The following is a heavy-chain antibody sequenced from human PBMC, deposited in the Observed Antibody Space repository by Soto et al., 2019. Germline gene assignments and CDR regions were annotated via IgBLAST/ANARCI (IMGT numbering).Heavy chain of an antibody. J-gene: IGHJ4*02. V-gene: IGHV3-30-3*01. D-gene: IGHD3-9*01. Sequence: QVQLVESGGGVVQPGRSLRLSCATSGFTFNTFAMHWVRQAPGKGLEWLAVISYDGSHKYYADSMKGRIIISRDNSKNTLYLQRKALRGEDTAVYYCARDRADGLRSFDWLCLDYWGQGTLVIVSS. CDR3: ARDRADGLRSFDWLCLDY. CDR2: ISYDGSHK. CDR1: GFTFNTFA.